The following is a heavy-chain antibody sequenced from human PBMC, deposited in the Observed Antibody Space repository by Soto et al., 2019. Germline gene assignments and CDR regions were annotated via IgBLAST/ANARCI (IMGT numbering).Heavy chain of an antibody. Sequence: QVHLVQSGAEVKKPGASVKVSCKASGYTFTSYGITWVRQAPGQGLEWMGWISAHNGNTDYAQKLQGRVIVTRDTSTSTAYMELRRLSSADTAVYYCARGRYGDYWGQGAVVTVSS. CDR1: GYTFTSYG. D-gene: IGHD1-1*01. J-gene: IGHJ4*02. CDR2: ISAHNGNT. V-gene: IGHV1-18*01. CDR3: ARGRYGDY.